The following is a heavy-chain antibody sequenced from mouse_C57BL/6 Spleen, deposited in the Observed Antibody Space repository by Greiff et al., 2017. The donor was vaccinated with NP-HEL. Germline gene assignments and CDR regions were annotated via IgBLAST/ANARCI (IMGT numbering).Heavy chain of an antibody. CDR2: IDPANGNT. J-gene: IGHJ4*01. D-gene: IGHD2-4*01. V-gene: IGHV14-3*01. CDR3: ARWITTKYYYAMDY. Sequence: EVMLVESVAELVRPGASVKLSCTASGFNIKNTYMHWVKQRPEQGLEWIGRIDPANGNTKYAPKFQGKATITADTSSNTAYLQLSSLTSEDTAIYYCARWITTKYYYAMDYWGQGTSVTVSS. CDR1: GFNIKNTY.